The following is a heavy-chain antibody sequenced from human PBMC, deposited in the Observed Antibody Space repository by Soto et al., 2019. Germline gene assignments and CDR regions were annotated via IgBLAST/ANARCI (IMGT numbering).Heavy chain of an antibody. D-gene: IGHD2-8*01. V-gene: IGHV4-30-4*01. Sequence: QVQLQESGPGLVKPSQTLSLTCTVSGGSISSGDYYWTWIRQPPGKGLEWIGYIYYSGSTYYNPSLKSRVTITGDTSKNQFSLKLSSVTAADTAVYYCARSPKGTNFDYWGQGTLVTVSS. J-gene: IGHJ4*02. CDR2: IYYSGST. CDR1: GGSISSGDYY. CDR3: ARSPKGTNFDY.